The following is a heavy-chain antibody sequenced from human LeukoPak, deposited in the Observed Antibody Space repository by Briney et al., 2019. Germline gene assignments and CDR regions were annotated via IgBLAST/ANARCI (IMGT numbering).Heavy chain of an antibody. CDR1: GGSISSSSYY. V-gene: IGHV4-39*01. D-gene: IGHD2-8*01. J-gene: IGHJ4*02. CDR3: ARQDIVLMDY. CDR2: IYYSGST. Sequence: KASETLFLTCTVSGGSISSSSYYWGWIRQPPGKGLEWIGSIYYSGSTYYNPSLKSRVTISVDTSKNQFSLKLSSVTAADTAVYYCARQDIVLMDYWGQGTLVTVSS.